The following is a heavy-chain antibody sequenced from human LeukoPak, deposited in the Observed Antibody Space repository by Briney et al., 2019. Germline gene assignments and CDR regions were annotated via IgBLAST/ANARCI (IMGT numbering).Heavy chain of an antibody. CDR2: ISSSSSYI. CDR1: GFTVSSNY. J-gene: IGHJ4*02. Sequence: PGGSLRLSCAASGFTVSSNYMSWVRQAPGKGLEWVSSISSSSSYIYYADSVKGRFTISRDNAKNSLYLQMNSLRAEDTAVYYCARDSAFDYWGQGTLVTVSS. V-gene: IGHV3-21*01. D-gene: IGHD6-25*01. CDR3: ARDSAFDY.